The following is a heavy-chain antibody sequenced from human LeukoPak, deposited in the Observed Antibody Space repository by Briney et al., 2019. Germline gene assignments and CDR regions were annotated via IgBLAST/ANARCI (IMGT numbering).Heavy chain of an antibody. D-gene: IGHD3-10*01. J-gene: IGHJ5*02. CDR3: ARGLMVHRVRANLIWFDP. CDR2: ISPNTGGT. V-gene: IGHV1-2*02. Sequence: ASVKVSCKASGYTFIDYYIHWVRQAPGQGLEWMGWISPNTGGTSYAQKFQGRVTLTRDTSMSTASMELSRLTSDDTAVYYCARGLMVHRVRANLIWFDPWGQGTLVTVSS. CDR1: GYTFIDYY.